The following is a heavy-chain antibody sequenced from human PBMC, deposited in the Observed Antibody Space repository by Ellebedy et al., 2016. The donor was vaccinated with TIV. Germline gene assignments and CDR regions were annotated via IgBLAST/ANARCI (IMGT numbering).Heavy chain of an antibody. V-gene: IGHV4-59*12. CDR2: IYYSGST. Sequence: SETLSLXXTVSGGSISSYYWTWIRQPPGKGLEWIGYIYYSGSTNYNPSLKSRVTISVDTSKNQFSLKLSSVTAADCARALAASDKVTYYFGMDVWGQGTTVTVSS. D-gene: IGHD6-13*01. CDR3: ASDKVTYYFGMDV. CDR1: GGSISSYY. J-gene: IGHJ6*02.